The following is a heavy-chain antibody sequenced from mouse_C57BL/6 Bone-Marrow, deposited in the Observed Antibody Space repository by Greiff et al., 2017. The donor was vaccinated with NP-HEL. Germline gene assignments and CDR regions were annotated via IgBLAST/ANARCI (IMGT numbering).Heavy chain of an antibody. D-gene: IGHD1-1*01. CDR1: GYTFTSYW. J-gene: IGHJ4*01. CDR2: IDPSDSYT. V-gene: IGHV1-59*01. CDR3: ASNYYGSSSYAIDY. Sequence: QVQLQQPGAELVRPGTSVKLSCKASGYTFTSYWMHWVKQRPGQGLEWIGVIDPSDSYTNYNQKFKGKATLTVDTSSSTAYMQLSSLTSEDSAVYYCASNYYGSSSYAIDYWGQGTSVTVSS.